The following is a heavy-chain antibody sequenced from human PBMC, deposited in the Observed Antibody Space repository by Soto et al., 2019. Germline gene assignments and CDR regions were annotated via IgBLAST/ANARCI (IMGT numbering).Heavy chain of an antibody. CDR2: FFYIWST. D-gene: IGHD3-3*01. CDR3: ARPHYDFWSGYYFGSDYYYHGMDV. Sequence: SETLSLTCTVSGGSISSSSYYWGWIRQPPGKGLEWIGSFFYIWSTYYNPSLKSRVTISVDTSKNQFSLKLSSVTAADTAVYYCARPHYDFWSGYYFGSDYYYHGMDVWGQGTTVTVSS. CDR1: GGSISSSSYY. V-gene: IGHV4-39*01. J-gene: IGHJ6*02.